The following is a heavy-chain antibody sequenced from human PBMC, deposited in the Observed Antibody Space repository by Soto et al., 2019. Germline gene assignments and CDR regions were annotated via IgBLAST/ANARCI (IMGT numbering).Heavy chain of an antibody. CDR2: FDPEDGET. V-gene: IGHV1-24*01. CDR3: ATDGSRSSVPAAIWDY. D-gene: IGHD2-2*02. J-gene: IGHJ4*02. CDR1: GYTLTELS. Sequence: ASVKVSCKVSGYTLTELSMHWVRQAPGKGLEWMGGFDPEDGETIYAQKFQGRVTMTEDTSTDTAYMELSSLRSEDTAVYYCATDGSRSSVPAAIWDYWGQGTLVTVSS.